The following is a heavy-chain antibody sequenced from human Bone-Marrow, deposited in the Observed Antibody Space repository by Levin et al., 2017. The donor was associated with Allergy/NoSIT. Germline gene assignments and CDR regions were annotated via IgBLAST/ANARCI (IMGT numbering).Heavy chain of an antibody. CDR2: ISGNIVNA. CDR1: GFIFSSYG. D-gene: IGHD3-10*01. CDR3: AKDRGFGSGTYGAFDF. J-gene: IGHJ3*01. V-gene: IGHV3-23*01. Sequence: GGSLRLSCTGSGFIFSSYGMNWVRQAPGKGLEWVSGISGNIVNAYYADSVKGRFTVSRDNSKSTLYLQLNNLRVGDTAMYYCAKDRGFGSGTYGAFDFWGQGTMVTVSS.